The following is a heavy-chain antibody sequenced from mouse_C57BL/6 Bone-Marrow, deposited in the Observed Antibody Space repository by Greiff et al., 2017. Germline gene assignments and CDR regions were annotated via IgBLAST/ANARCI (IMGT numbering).Heavy chain of an antibody. J-gene: IGHJ4*01. V-gene: IGHV1-72*01. CDR1: GYTFTSYW. CDR2: IDPNSGGT. D-gene: IGHD2-1*01. CDR3: ARYGNYAYAMDY. Sequence: QVQLQQSGAELVKPGASVKLSCKASGYTFTSYWMHWVKQRPGRGLEWIGRIDPNSGGTKYNEKFKSKATLTVDKPSSTAYMQLSNLKSEDSAVYYCARYGNYAYAMDYWGQGTSVTVSS.